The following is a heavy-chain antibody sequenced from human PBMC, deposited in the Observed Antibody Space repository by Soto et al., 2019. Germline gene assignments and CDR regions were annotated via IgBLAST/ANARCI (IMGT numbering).Heavy chain of an antibody. CDR2: IYYSGST. CDR1: GGSISSYY. CDR3: AIGSDSFDY. D-gene: IGHD3-10*01. Sequence: SETLSLTCTVSGGSISSYYWSWIRQPPGKGLEWIGYIYYSGSTNYNPSLKSRVTISVDTSKNQFSLKLSSVTAADTAVYYCAIGSDSFDYWGQGTLVTVSS. V-gene: IGHV4-59*01. J-gene: IGHJ4*02.